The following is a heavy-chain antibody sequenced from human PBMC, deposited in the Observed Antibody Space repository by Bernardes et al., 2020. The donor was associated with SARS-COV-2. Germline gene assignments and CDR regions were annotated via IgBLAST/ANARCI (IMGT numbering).Heavy chain of an antibody. Sequence: GGSLRLSCAASGFTFDDYAMHWVRQAPGKGLEWVSGISWNSGSIGYTDSVKGRFTISRDNAKNSLYLQMNSLRAEDTALYYCATLGFGELYGMDVWGQGTTVTVSS. CDR1: GFTFDDYA. CDR3: ATLGFGELYGMDV. D-gene: IGHD3-10*01. V-gene: IGHV3-9*01. CDR2: ISWNSGSI. J-gene: IGHJ6*02.